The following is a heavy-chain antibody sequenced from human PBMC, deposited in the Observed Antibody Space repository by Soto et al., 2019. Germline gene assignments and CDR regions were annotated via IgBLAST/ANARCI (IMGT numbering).Heavy chain of an antibody. V-gene: IGHV3-21*01. CDR2: MSSGGSI. CDR3: AKGSGETTLSSLWS. D-gene: IGHD1-1*01. CDR1: GFNAPAYN. J-gene: IGHJ4*02. Sequence: QVVESGGGLVPPGESLRLSCAASGFNAPAYNMNWVRQTPRRGLEWVASMSSGGSIYYGDSVNGRFIISRDNAKNSVYLQMNGLRVEDTAVYYCAKGSGETTLSSLWSWGPGTLVTVSS.